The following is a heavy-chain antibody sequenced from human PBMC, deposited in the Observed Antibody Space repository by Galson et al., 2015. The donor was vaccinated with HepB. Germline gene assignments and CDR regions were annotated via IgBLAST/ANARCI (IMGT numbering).Heavy chain of an antibody. V-gene: IGHV3-11*06. D-gene: IGHD1-26*01. J-gene: IGHJ3*02. CDR1: GFTFSDYY. CDR2: ISSSSSYT. Sequence: SLRLSCAASGFTFSDYYMSWIRQAPGKGLEWVSYISSSSSYTNYADSVKGRFTISRDNAKNSLYLQMNSLRAEDTAVYYCAREKWELLGAFDIWGQGTMVTVSS. CDR3: AREKWELLGAFDI.